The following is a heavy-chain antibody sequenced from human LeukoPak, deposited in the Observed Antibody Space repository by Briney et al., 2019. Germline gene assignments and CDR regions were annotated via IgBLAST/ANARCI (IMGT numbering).Heavy chain of an antibody. CDR3: ARHLVLGSYYFDH. Sequence: PSETLSLTCTVSGVSISSTDYYWGWIRQPPGKGLEWIGTIYYSGTTYNNLSLKSRVTMSLDTSKNQFSLKLSSVAAADTAVYYCARHLVLGSYYFDHWGQGTLVTVSS. CDR1: GVSISSTDYY. J-gene: IGHJ4*02. V-gene: IGHV4-39*01. D-gene: IGHD2-21*01. CDR2: IYYSGTT.